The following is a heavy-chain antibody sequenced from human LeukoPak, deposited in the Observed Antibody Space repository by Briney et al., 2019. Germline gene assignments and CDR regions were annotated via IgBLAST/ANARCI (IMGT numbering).Heavy chain of an antibody. CDR3: ARATYYDFWSGRNWFDP. Sequence: GGSLRLSCAASGFTFDDYGMSWVRQAPGKGPEWVSGINWNGGSTGYADSVKGRFTISRDNAKNSLYLQMNSLRAEDTALYYCARATYYDFWSGRNWFDPWGQGTLVTVSS. V-gene: IGHV3-20*04. CDR2: INWNGGST. D-gene: IGHD3-3*01. CDR1: GFTFDDYG. J-gene: IGHJ5*02.